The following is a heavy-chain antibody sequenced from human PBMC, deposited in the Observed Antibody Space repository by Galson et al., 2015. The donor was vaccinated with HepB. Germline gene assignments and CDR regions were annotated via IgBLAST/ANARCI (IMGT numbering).Heavy chain of an antibody. CDR1: GFTFTNYA. J-gene: IGHJ4*02. D-gene: IGHD4/OR15-4a*01. Sequence: SLRLSCAASGFTFTNYALHWVRQAPGKGLEWVAVISYDGTQAYYADSVKGRFTIARDDSENMLDLHMDSLMSEDTAIYYCAYDDGDARKPWVNYSDYWGQGTLVTVSS. CDR2: ISYDGTQA. V-gene: IGHV3-30-3*01. CDR3: AYDDGDARKPWVNYSDY.